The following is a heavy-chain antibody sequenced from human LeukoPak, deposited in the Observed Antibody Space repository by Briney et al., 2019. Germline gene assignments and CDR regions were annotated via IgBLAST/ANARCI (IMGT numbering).Heavy chain of an antibody. Sequence: GGSLRLSCAASGFTFSTYAMRWVRQAPGKGLDWVSTISDGGSDTHYADSVKGRFTIFRDNSKNTVYLQINSLRAEDTAVYYCAKALYGDYGRFDYWGQGTLVTVSS. D-gene: IGHD4-17*01. CDR3: AKALYGDYGRFDY. CDR1: GFTFSTYA. CDR2: ISDGGSDT. J-gene: IGHJ4*02. V-gene: IGHV3-23*01.